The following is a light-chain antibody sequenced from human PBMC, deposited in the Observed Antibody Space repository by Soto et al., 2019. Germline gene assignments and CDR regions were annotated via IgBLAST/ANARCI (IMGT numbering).Light chain of an antibody. CDR3: SSYTSRSTLV. CDR2: EVT. J-gene: IGLJ1*01. CDR1: SSDVGGYNY. V-gene: IGLV2-14*01. Sequence: QSVLTQPASVSGSPGQSITISCTGTSSDVGGYNYVSWYQQHPGKAPKLMIYEVTNRPSGVSNRFSGSKSGNTASLTISGLQAEDEADYYCSSYTSRSTLVFGTGTKVTDL.